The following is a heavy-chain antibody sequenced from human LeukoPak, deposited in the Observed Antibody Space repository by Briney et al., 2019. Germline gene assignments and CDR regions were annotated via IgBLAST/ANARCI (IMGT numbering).Heavy chain of an antibody. D-gene: IGHD2-2*01. J-gene: IGHJ4*02. V-gene: IGHV3-23*01. CDR1: GFTFSNYA. CDR3: AGLGVVPDAARYFDS. CDR2: FSGRSTDT. Sequence: GGALRLSCAASGFTFSNYAMSWVRQAPGKGLEWGSAFSGRSTDTYYADSVRGRFTISRDNSRNTLYLQMNRLRAEDTAVYFCAGLGVVPDAARYFDSWGQGTLVTVSS.